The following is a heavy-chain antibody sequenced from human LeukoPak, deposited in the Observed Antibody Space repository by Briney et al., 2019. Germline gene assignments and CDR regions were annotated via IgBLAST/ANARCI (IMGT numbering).Heavy chain of an antibody. CDR1: AGPISNYY. CDR2: IYSSGST. D-gene: IGHD1-14*01. V-gene: IGHV4-4*09. CDR3: ARGTESLDY. Sequence: SETLSLTCAVSAGPISNYYWSWLRQLPGKGLEWIGYIYSSGSTNYNPSLKSRVTISVDTSKSQFSLKLSSVTAADTAVYYCARGTESLDYWGQGTLVTVSS. J-gene: IGHJ4*02.